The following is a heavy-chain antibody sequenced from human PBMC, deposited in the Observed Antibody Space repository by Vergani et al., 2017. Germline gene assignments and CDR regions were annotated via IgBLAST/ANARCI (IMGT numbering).Heavy chain of an antibody. Sequence: QVPVVQSGAEVKKSGASVKVSCKTSGYTFSNYYMHWVRQAPGQGLECMGIINPSGGHTNYAQKFQGRVTMTRDTSTSTVYMELSSLRSEDTAIYYCARGYYGILTGYRYWGQGTLVADSA. V-gene: IGHV1-46*03. J-gene: IGHJ4*02. CDR2: INPSGGHT. CDR3: ARGYYGILTGYRY. D-gene: IGHD3-9*01. CDR1: GYTFSNYY.